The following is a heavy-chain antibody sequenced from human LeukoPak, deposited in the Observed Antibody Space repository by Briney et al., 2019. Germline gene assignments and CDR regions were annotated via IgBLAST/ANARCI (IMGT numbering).Heavy chain of an antibody. CDR3: ARDGIEYYYDSPTRSDYYYYYMDV. CDR1: GFTFSSYW. Sequence: GGSLRLSCAASGFTFSSYWMSWVRPAPGKGLEWVANIKQAGSEKYYVDSVKGRFTISRDNAKNALYLQMNSLRAEDTAVYYCARDGIEYYYDSPTRSDYYYYYMDVWGKGTTVTVCS. V-gene: IGHV3-7*01. CDR2: IKQAGSEK. J-gene: IGHJ6*03. D-gene: IGHD3-22*01.